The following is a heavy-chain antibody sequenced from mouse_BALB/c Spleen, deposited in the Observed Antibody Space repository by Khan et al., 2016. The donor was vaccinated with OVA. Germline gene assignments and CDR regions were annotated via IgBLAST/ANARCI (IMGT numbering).Heavy chain of an antibody. CDR2: IWSDGST. V-gene: IGHV2-6-1*01. CDR3: ARQPYYHYNIMDY. CDR1: GFSLTNHG. D-gene: IGHD2-10*01. J-gene: IGHJ4*01. Sequence: KESGPGLVAPSQSLSITCTISGFSLTNHGVHWVRQPPGKGLEWLVVIWSDGSTTYNSALKSRLTISKDNSESQVFLKMNSLQTDDTAMYFCARQPYYHYNIMDYWGQGTSVTVSS.